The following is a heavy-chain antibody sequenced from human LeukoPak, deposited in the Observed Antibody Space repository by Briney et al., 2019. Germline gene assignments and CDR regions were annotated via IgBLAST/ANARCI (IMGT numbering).Heavy chain of an antibody. CDR3: GARQTGLLGGIRGPLDN. V-gene: IGHV4-34*01. Sequence: SETLSLTCAVYGGSFSDYYWTWIRQPPGKGLEWIGEINHSGSPNNNPSLKSRVSISFDTSKNQFSLKLTSVTAADTAVYYCGARQTGLLGGIRGPLDNWGQGPLVTVPS. CDR1: GGSFSDYY. D-gene: IGHD3-16*01. CDR2: INHSGSP. J-gene: IGHJ4*02.